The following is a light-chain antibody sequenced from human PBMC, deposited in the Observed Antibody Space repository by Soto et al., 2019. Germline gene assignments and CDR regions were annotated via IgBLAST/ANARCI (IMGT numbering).Light chain of an antibody. Sequence: DIKMTQSPSTLSASVGDRVTITCRASQSISSWLAWYQQKPGKAPKLLIYKASSLESGVPSKFSGSVSGTEFTLTISSLQPDDFATYYCQQYNSYPWTFGQGTKVDIK. V-gene: IGKV1-5*03. CDR2: KAS. CDR1: QSISSW. CDR3: QQYNSYPWT. J-gene: IGKJ1*01.